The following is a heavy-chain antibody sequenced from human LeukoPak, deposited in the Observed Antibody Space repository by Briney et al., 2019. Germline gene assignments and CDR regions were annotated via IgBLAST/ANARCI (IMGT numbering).Heavy chain of an antibody. Sequence: PGGSLRLSCAASGFTFSSYAMSWVRQAPGKGLEWVSAISGSGGSTYYADSVKGRFTISRDNSKNTLYLQMNSLRVEDTAMYYCARDLPSSGYWYRDAFDIWGRGTMVTVSS. D-gene: IGHD3-22*01. CDR1: GFTFSSYA. CDR3: ARDLPSSGYWYRDAFDI. V-gene: IGHV3-23*01. J-gene: IGHJ3*02. CDR2: ISGSGGST.